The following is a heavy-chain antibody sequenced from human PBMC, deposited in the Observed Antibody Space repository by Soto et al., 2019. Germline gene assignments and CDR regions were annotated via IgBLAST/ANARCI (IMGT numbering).Heavy chain of an antibody. J-gene: IGHJ4*02. CDR2: IIPILGIA. CDR3: ASGYDSSPF. CDR1: VGTLSSYT. D-gene: IGHD3-22*01. V-gene: IGHV1-69*02. Sequence: GASVKVSCKASVGTLSSYTISWVRQAPGQGLEWMGRIIPILGIANYAQKFQGRVTITADKSTSTAYMELSSLRSEDTAVYYCASGYDSSPFWGQGTLVTVSS.